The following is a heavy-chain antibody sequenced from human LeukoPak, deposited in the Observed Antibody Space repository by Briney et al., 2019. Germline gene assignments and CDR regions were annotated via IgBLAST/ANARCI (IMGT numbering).Heavy chain of an antibody. CDR3: AKDWPPDY. V-gene: IGHV3-23*01. CDR1: GFTFTSYA. Sequence: TGGSLRLSRAASGFTFTSYAMSWVRQAPGKGLEWVSGISGSGGTTYQADSVKGRFTISRDNTKNTLYLQMNSLRAEDTAVYYCAKDWPPDYWGRGTLATVSS. CDR2: ISGSGGTT. J-gene: IGHJ4*02.